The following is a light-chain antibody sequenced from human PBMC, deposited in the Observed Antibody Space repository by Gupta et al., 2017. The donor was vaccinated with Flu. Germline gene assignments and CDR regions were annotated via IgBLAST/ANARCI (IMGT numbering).Light chain of an antibody. CDR3: RQAETFPRT. J-gene: IGKJ1*01. CDR2: AAS. V-gene: IGKV1-12*01. CDR1: DPVYTW. Sequence: PSSVSASVGARVTSTCRASDPVYTWVAWYEQKPGKAPKLLVSAASSLQRGVPSRFSGSGSGTDFTFTISGLKPEDFATYYCRQAETFPRTFGQGTKVEI.